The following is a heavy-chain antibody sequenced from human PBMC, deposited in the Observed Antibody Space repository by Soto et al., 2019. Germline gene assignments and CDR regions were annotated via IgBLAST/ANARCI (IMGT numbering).Heavy chain of an antibody. CDR3: GRGNYDILTGANYYYYYMDV. V-gene: IGHV3-13*01. CDR2: IGTAGDT. CDR1: GFTFSSYD. D-gene: IGHD3-9*01. Sequence: GGSLRLSCAASGFTFSSYDMHWVRQATGKGLEWVSAIGTAGDTYYPGSVKGRFTISRENAKNSLYLQMNSLRAGDTAVYYCGRGNYDILTGANYYYYYMDVWGKGTTVTVSS. J-gene: IGHJ6*03.